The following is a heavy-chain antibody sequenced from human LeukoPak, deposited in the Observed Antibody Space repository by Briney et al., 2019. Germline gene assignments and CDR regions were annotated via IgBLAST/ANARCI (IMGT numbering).Heavy chain of an antibody. CDR1: GGSISSDGYY. Sequence: SETLSLTCTDSGGSISSDGYYWTWIRQHPGKGLEWIGYIYYSGTTYYNPSLESRVTLSVDTSKNQFSLRLSSVTAADTAVYYCARYRDSGGRLAFDIWGQGTMATVSS. CDR3: ARYRDSGGRLAFDI. CDR2: IYYSGTT. D-gene: IGHD2-15*01. V-gene: IGHV4-31*03. J-gene: IGHJ3*02.